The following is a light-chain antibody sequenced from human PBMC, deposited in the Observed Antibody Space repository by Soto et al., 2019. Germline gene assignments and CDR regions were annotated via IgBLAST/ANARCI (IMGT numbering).Light chain of an antibody. CDR1: QGISSY. CDR2: AAS. Sequence: IQLTQSPSSLSASVGDRVTVTCRASQGISSYLAWYQQKPGKAPKLLIYAASTLQTGVPSRFSGTGSGTDFTLTISSLLPEDFATYYCQHLNSYPITFGQGTRLEIK. V-gene: IGKV1-9*01. CDR3: QHLNSYPIT. J-gene: IGKJ5*01.